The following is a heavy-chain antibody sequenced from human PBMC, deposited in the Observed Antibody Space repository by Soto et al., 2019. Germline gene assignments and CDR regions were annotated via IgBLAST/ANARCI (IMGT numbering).Heavy chain of an antibody. J-gene: IGHJ4*02. D-gene: IGHD3-9*01. CDR3: AKGPYFDWSYAEGFDS. CDR1: GFTFSNYW. CDR2: IKQDRSEK. V-gene: IGHV3-7*01. Sequence: GGSLRLSCAASGFTFSNYWLSWVRQAPGKGLEWVANIKQDRSEKDNVDSVKGRFTTSRDNSKNLLFLQMNSLRVEDPVVYYWAKGPYFDWSYAEGFDSWGQGTLVTVSS.